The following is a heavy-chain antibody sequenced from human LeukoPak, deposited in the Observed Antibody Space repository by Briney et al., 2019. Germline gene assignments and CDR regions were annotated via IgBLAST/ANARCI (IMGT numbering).Heavy chain of an antibody. J-gene: IGHJ4*02. V-gene: IGHV3-33*01. CDR3: VRDHMGYDY. D-gene: IGHD1-26*01. CDR2: IWYDGSNK. Sequence: GGSLRLSCAASGFTFSSYGMHWVRQAPGKGLEWVAVIWYDGSNKYYADSVKGRFTISRDNSKNALYLQMNSLRAEDTAVYYCVRDHMGYDYWGQGTLVTVSS. CDR1: GFTFSSYG.